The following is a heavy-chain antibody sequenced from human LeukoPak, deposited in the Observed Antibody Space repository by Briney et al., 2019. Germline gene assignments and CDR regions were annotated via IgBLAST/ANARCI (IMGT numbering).Heavy chain of an antibody. CDR1: GFTFSSYE. V-gene: IGHV3-48*03. D-gene: IGHD3-16*01. CDR3: ARCRGWGLSNAFDI. Sequence: GSLRLSCAASGFTFSSYEMNWVRQAPGKGLEWVSYISSSGSTIYYADSVKGRFTISRDNAKNSLYLQMNSLRAEDTAVYYCARCRGWGLSNAFDIWGQGTMVTVSS. CDR2: ISSSGSTI. J-gene: IGHJ3*02.